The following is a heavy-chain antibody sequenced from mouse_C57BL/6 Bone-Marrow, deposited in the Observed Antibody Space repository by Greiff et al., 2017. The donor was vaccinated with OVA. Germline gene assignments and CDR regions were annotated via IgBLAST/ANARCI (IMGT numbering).Heavy chain of an antibody. V-gene: IGHV1-69*01. CDR3: ARGITTRLFDY. CDR2: IDPSDSYT. Sequence: VQLQQSGAELVMPGASVKLSCKASGYTFTSYWMHWVKQRPGQGLEWIGAIDPSDSYTNYNQKFKGKSTLNVAQSSSTAYIPLSSLTSEDSAVYYCARGITTRLFDYWGQGTTLTVSS. CDR1: GYTFTSYW. J-gene: IGHJ2*01. D-gene: IGHD1-1*01.